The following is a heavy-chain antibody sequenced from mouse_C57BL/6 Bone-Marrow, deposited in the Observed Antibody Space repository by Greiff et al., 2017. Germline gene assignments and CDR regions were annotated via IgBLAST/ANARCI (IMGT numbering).Heavy chain of an antibody. J-gene: IGHJ4*01. CDR3: ARLRGDY. CDR1: GYTFTSYW. V-gene: IGHV1-55*01. CDR2: IYPGSGST. Sequence: QVHVKQSGAELVKPGASVKMSCKASGYTFTSYWITWVKQRPGQGLEWIGDIYPGSGSTNYNEKFKSKATLTVATSSSTAYMQLSSLTSEDSAVYYCARLRGDYWGQGTSVTVSS.